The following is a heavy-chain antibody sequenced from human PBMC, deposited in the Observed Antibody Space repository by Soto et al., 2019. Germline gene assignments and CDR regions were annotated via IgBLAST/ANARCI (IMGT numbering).Heavy chain of an antibody. D-gene: IGHD6-13*01. J-gene: IGHJ4*02. V-gene: IGHV3-23*01. Sequence: GGSLRLSCAASVFTFSNYAVTWVRQAPGKGLEWVSTISGSGGSTYYADSVKGRFTISRDNSKNTLYLQMNSLRAEDTAVYYCAKDQGSSWYEIDYWGQGTLVTVSS. CDR3: AKDQGSSWYEIDY. CDR1: VFTFSNYA. CDR2: ISGSGGST.